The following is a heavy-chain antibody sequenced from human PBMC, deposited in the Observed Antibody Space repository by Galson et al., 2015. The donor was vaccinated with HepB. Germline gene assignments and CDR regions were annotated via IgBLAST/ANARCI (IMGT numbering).Heavy chain of an antibody. J-gene: IGHJ5*02. CDR3: ARGVSVKSGPGGLYGGWFDP. Sequence: SVKVSCKAYGYIFSGYYMHWVRQAPGQGPEWMGWINPNSGGTNYAQKFQGRVTMTRDTSINTAYMELSRLRSDDTAVYYCARGVSVKSGPGGLYGGWFDPWGQGALVTVSS. D-gene: IGHD6-19*01. CDR2: INPNSGGT. V-gene: IGHV1-2*02. CDR1: GYIFSGYY.